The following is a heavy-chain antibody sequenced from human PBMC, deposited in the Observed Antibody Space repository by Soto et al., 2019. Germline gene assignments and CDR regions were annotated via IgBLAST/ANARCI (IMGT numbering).Heavy chain of an antibody. CDR2: ISYDGSIK. CDR1: GFTFRVYG. V-gene: IGHV3-30*18. CDR3: ANSEYSRYKNIDV. J-gene: IGHJ6*02. D-gene: IGHD5-18*01. Sequence: GVSLTLSFAASGFTFRVYGMHWVRQAPGRGLEWVALISYDGSIKYYADSVRGRFTISRDNSKNTLYLQMNSLRAEDTAVYYPANSEYSRYKNIDVWGQGTTVTVSS.